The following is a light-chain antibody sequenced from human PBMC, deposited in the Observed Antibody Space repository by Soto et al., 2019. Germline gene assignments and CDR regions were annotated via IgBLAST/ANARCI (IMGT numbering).Light chain of an antibody. J-gene: IGKJ1*01. Sequence: EIVLTQSPGTLSLSPGEGATLSCRASQSVSSNYLAWYRQKPGQAPRLLIFAASRRASGIPDRFSGTGSGTDFTLPISRLEPEDFAVYYCQQYGSSPRSFGQGTMVE. CDR2: AAS. CDR1: QSVSSNY. CDR3: QQYGSSPRS. V-gene: IGKV3-20*01.